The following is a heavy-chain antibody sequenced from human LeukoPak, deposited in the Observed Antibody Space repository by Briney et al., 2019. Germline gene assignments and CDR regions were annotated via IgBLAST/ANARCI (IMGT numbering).Heavy chain of an antibody. CDR3: VRSEMGGYTFDY. D-gene: IGHD5-24*01. V-gene: IGHV4-59*01. J-gene: IGHJ4*02. CDR2: INYSGSN. CDR1: GGSISNYY. Sequence: SWTLSLTCTVSGGSISNYYWTWIRQPPGKGLEWIGYINYSGSNNYNPSLKSRVTISVDRSKNQFSLNLSSVTAADTAVYYCVRSEMGGYTFDYWGQGTLVTVSS.